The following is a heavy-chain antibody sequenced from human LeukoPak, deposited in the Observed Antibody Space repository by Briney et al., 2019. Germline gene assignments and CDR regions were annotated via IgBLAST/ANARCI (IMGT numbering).Heavy chain of an antibody. CDR3: AGDSALRGGLYMDV. Sequence: PSETLSLTCTVSGYSISSGYYWGWIRQPPGKGLEWIGSIYHSGSTYYNPSLKSRVTISVDTSKNQFSLKLSSVTAADTAVYYCAGDSALRGGLYMDVWGKGTTVTVSS. J-gene: IGHJ6*03. D-gene: IGHD2-15*01. CDR2: IYHSGST. CDR1: GYSISSGYY. V-gene: IGHV4-38-2*02.